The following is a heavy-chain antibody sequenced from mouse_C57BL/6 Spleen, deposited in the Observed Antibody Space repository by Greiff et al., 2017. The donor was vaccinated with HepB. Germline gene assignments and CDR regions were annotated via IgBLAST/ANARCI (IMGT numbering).Heavy chain of an antibody. CDR3: ANYGSRGAMDY. D-gene: IGHD1-1*01. J-gene: IGHJ4*01. V-gene: IGHV1-39*01. CDR1: GYSFTDYN. Sequence: SKLQQSGPALVKPGASVKISCKASGYSFTDYNMNWVKQSNGKSLEWIGVINPNYGTTSYNQKFKGKATLTVNQSSSTAYMQLNSLTSEDSAVYYCANYGSRGAMDYWGQGTSVTVSS. CDR2: INPNYGTT.